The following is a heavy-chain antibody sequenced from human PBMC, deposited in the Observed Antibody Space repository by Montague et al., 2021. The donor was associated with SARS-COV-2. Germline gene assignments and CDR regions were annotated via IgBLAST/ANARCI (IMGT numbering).Heavy chain of an antibody. CDR1: GGSFSGYY. CDR2: INHSGST. Sequence: SETLSLTCAVYGGSFSGYYWSWIRQPPGKGLEWIGEINHSGSTNHNPSLKSRVTISVDTSKNQFSLKLSSVTAADTAVCYCARGSTVTHYWGQGTLVTVSS. CDR3: ARGSTVTHY. V-gene: IGHV4-34*01. J-gene: IGHJ4*02. D-gene: IGHD4-17*01.